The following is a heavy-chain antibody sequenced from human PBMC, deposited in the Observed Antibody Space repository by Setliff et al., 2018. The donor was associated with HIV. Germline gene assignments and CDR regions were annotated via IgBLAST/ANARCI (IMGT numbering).Heavy chain of an antibody. CDR3: ARDRVTRSNYYGSGSPWYFDF. J-gene: IGHJ2*01. D-gene: IGHD3-10*01. V-gene: IGHV4-4*07. Sequence: SETLSLTCAVSGDSIGDYYWNWIRQPAGKGLEWIGRVYASAYSNYNPSLKSRVTMSVDTSQNQFSLKLRSVNAADTAVYYCARDRVTRSNYYGSGSPWYFDFWGRGILVTVSS. CDR1: GDSIGDYY. CDR2: VYASAYS.